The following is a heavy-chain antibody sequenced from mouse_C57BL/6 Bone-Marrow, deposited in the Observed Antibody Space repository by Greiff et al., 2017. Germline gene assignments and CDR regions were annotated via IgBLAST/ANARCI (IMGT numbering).Heavy chain of an antibody. V-gene: IGHV1-69*01. CDR2: IDPSDSYT. D-gene: IGHD1-1*02. CDR1: GYTFTSYW. Sequence: QVQLKQPGAELVMPGASVKLSCKASGYTFTSYWMHWVKQMPGQGLEWIGEIDPSDSYTNYNQKFKGKSTLTVDKSSSTAYMQLSSLTSEDSAVYYCARSCGNYWYFDVWGTGTTVTVSS. CDR3: ARSCGNYWYFDV. J-gene: IGHJ1*03.